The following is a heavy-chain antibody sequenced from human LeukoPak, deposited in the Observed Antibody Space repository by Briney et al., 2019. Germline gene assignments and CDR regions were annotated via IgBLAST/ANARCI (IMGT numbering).Heavy chain of an antibody. CDR3: ARVGSSMIVGVGAFDI. Sequence: SVKVSCKASGGTFSSYAISWVRQAPGQGLEWMGGIIPIFGTANYAQKFQGRVTITADESTSTAYMELSSLRSEDTAVYYCARVGSSMIVGVGAFDIWGQGTMVTVSS. D-gene: IGHD3-22*01. CDR1: GGTFSSYA. V-gene: IGHV1-69*13. CDR2: IIPIFGTA. J-gene: IGHJ3*02.